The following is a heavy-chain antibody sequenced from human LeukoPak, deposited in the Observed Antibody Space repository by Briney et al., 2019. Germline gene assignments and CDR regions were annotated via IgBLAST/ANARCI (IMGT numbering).Heavy chain of an antibody. J-gene: IGHJ4*02. CDR2: ISYDGSNK. V-gene: IGHV3-30*18. D-gene: IGHD6-19*01. Sequence: GGSLRLSCAASGFTFSSYGMHWVRQAPGKGLEWVAVISYDGSNKYYADSVKGRFTISRDNSKNTLYLQMNSLRAEDTAVYYCAKSSYSSGWDLVWFDYWGQGTLVTVSS. CDR3: AKSSYSSGWDLVWFDY. CDR1: GFTFSSYG.